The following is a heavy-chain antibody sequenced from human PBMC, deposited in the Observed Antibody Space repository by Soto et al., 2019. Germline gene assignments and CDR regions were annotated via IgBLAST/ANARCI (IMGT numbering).Heavy chain of an antibody. Sequence: PSETLSLTCAVYGGSFSGYYWSWIRQPPGKGLEWIGEINHSGSTNYNPSLKSRVTISVDTSKNQFSLKLSSVTAADTAVYYCARSSGDIVVVPAATRLDYWGQGTLVTVSS. CDR2: INHSGST. CDR1: GGSFSGYY. J-gene: IGHJ4*02. CDR3: ARSSGDIVVVPAATRLDY. V-gene: IGHV4-34*01. D-gene: IGHD2-2*01.